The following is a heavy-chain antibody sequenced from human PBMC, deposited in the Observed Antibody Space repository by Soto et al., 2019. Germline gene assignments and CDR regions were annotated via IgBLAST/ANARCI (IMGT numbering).Heavy chain of an antibody. CDR2: IYYSGST. Sequence: QESGPGLVKPSETLSLTCTVSSGSINNYYWSWIRQPPGKGLEGIAYIYYSGSTNYNPSFKSRVIASVDTSRNQFSLKLSSVTAADTAVYYCARWHSSSGYYGMDVWGQGTTVTVSS. CDR3: ARWHSSSGYYGMDV. V-gene: IGHV4-59*01. J-gene: IGHJ6*02. D-gene: IGHD6-25*01. CDR1: SGSINNYY.